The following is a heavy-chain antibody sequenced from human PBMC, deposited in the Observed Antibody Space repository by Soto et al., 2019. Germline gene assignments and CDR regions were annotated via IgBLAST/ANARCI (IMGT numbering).Heavy chain of an antibody. V-gene: IGHV1-3*01. CDR3: ATGGSAPFIAAGADIFDF. CDR1: GYNFAYFA. D-gene: IGHD6-25*01. CDR2: INGGNGNT. J-gene: IGHJ4*02. Sequence: QVQLVQSGAEVKKPGASVKVSCSASGYNFAYFAIHWVRQAPGQRHEWIGRINGGNGNTKYSQTFQGRVTITQDTAARTAYMELRGLRPEDSAVYYCATGGSAPFIAAGADIFDFWGQRPLVPVSP.